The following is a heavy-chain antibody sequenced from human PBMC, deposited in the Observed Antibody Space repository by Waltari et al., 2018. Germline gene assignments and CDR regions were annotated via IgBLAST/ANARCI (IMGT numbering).Heavy chain of an antibody. CDR3: ASGLSVGDY. CDR1: GYTFTNYD. J-gene: IGHJ4*02. D-gene: IGHD6-19*01. CDR2: MNASSGDT. Sequence: QVQLVQSGAEVKKPGASVKVSCKASGYTFTNYDFNWVRQASGQGLEWMGWMNASSGDTDYAQKFQGRVTMTRNTSIRTAYMELSSLRSEDTAVYYCASGLSVGDYWGQGTLVTVSS. V-gene: IGHV1-8*01.